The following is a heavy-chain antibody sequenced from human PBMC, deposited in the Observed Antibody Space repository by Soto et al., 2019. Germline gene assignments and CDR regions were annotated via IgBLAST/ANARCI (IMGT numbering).Heavy chain of an antibody. D-gene: IGHD3-3*01. V-gene: IGHV1-69*01. CDR3: ARVRVTIFGVVTQGWFDP. J-gene: IGHJ5*02. CDR1: GGTFSSYA. CDR2: IIPIFGTA. Sequence: QVQLVQSGAEVKKPGSSVKVSCKASGGTFSSYAISWVRQAPGQGLEWMGGIIPIFGTANYAQKFQGRVTITADESTSPAYMELSSLRSEDTAVYYCARVRVTIFGVVTQGWFDPWGQGPLVTVSS.